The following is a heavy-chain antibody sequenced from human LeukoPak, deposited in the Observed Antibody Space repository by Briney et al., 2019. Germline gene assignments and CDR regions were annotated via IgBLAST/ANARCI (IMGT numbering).Heavy chain of an antibody. V-gene: IGHV3-48*01. CDR3: ARDLLITMIVTMDV. D-gene: IGHD3-22*01. CDR2: ISGSGSAM. J-gene: IGHJ6*04. Sequence: GGSLRLSCVASGFSFSRYSMNWVRQAPGKGLEWISYISGSGSAMYYADSVKGRFTISRDNAKDSLYLQMNSLRAEDTAVYYCARDLLITMIVTMDVWGKGTTVTVSS. CDR1: GFSFSRYS.